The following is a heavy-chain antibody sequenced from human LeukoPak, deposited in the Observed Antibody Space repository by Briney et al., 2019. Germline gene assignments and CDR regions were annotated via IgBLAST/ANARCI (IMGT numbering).Heavy chain of an antibody. V-gene: IGHV3-30-3*01. J-gene: IGHJ4*02. CDR3: ARDGARYYFDY. CDR2: ISYDGSNK. D-gene: IGHD1-26*01. Sequence: GRSLRLSCAASGFTFSSDAIHWVRQAPGKGLEWVAVISYDGSNKYYADSVKGRFTISRDNSKNTLYLQMNSLRAEDTAVYYCARDGARYYFDYWGQGTLVTVSS. CDR1: GFTFSSDA.